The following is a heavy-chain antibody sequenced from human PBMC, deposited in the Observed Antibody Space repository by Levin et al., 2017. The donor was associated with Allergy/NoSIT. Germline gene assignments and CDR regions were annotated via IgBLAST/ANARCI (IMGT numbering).Heavy chain of an antibody. V-gene: IGHV3-48*01. Sequence: LSLTCAASGFTFSSYSMNWVRQAPGKGLEWVSYISSSSSTIYYADSVKGRFTISRDNAKNSLYLQMNSLRAEDTAVYYCARAPMIVGAYYFDYWGQGTLVTVSS. CDR2: ISSSSSTI. CDR3: ARAPMIVGAYYFDY. D-gene: IGHD3-22*01. CDR1: GFTFSSYS. J-gene: IGHJ4*02.